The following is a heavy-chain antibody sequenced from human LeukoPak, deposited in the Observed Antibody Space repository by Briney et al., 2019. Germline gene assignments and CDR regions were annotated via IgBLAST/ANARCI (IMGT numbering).Heavy chain of an antibody. V-gene: IGHV4-59*02. CDR3: ARDRISINALDM. CDR1: SGTVNGHY. Sequence: PSETLSLNCSVYSGTVNGHYWSWIRPPPGKELEWSGYISYSGSTMTNPSLKSRVTISVDTSKNQFSPKLTSVTAAYTALYYCARDRISINALDMWGQGTMVTVSS. D-gene: IGHD1-14*01. J-gene: IGHJ3*02. CDR2: ISYSGST.